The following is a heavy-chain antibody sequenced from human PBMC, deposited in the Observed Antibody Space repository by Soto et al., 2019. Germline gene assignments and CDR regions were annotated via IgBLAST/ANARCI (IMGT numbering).Heavy chain of an antibody. Sequence: PSETLSLTCTVSGYSISSADYYWTWFRQPPGKGLEWIGYIYYSGSAYYNPSLESRLTMSIDTSMNQFSLELSSVAAADTAVYYCATHQFYDYYSGDYLDYWGQGTLVTVSS. J-gene: IGHJ4*02. D-gene: IGHD3-3*01. CDR1: GYSISSADYY. V-gene: IGHV4-30-4*01. CDR3: ATHQFYDYYSGDYLDY. CDR2: IYYSGSA.